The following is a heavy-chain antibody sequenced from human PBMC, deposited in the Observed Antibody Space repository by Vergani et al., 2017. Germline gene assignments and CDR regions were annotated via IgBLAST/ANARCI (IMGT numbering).Heavy chain of an antibody. CDR3: ARQRPGSGWSPGDFDD. J-gene: IGHJ4*02. V-gene: IGHV4-39*01. CDR2: IYYSGLT. Sequence: QLQLQQSAPGLVKPSETLFLTCTVSADSISSGSYYWGWIRQPPGKSLEWIGSIYYSGLTYYNPSRKSRVAISVDTSKNQFSLKVTSLTAADTAVYFCARQRPGSGWSPGDFDDWGQGILVTVSS. D-gene: IGHD6-19*01. CDR1: ADSISSGSYY.